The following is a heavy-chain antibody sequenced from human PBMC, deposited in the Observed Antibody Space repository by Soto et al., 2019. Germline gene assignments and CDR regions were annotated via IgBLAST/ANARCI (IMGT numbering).Heavy chain of an antibody. J-gene: IGHJ6*02. Sequence: GGSLRLSCAASGFTFSSYGMHWVRQAPGKGLEWVAVISYDGSNKYYADSVKGRFTISRDNSKNTLYLQMNSLRAEDTAVYYCAMTLRYFDTLYYGMDVWGQGTTVTVS. CDR2: ISYDGSNK. CDR3: AMTLRYFDTLYYGMDV. D-gene: IGHD3-9*01. V-gene: IGHV3-30*03. CDR1: GFTFSSYG.